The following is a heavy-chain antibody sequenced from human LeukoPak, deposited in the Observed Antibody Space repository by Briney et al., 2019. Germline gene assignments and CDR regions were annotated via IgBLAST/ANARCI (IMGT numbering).Heavy chain of an antibody. CDR1: GFPFSSYA. D-gene: IGHD6-19*01. J-gene: IGHJ1*01. V-gene: IGHV3-30*04. CDR3: ARPGIAVAGTSGTGYFQH. Sequence: GSLRLSCAASGFPFSSYAMHWVRQAPGKGLGWVAVISYDGSNKYYADSVKGRFTISRDNSKNPLYLQMNSLRAEDTAVYYCARPGIAVAGTSGTGYFQHWGQGTLVTVSS. CDR2: ISYDGSNK.